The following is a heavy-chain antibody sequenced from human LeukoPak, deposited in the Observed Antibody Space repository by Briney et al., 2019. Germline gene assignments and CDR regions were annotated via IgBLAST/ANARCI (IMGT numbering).Heavy chain of an antibody. CDR3: ARTVTVAGNWFDP. CDR1: GYTLTELS. D-gene: IGHD6-19*01. V-gene: IGHV1-24*01. Sequence: GASVKVSCKVSGYTLTELSMHWVRQAPGKGLEWMGGFDPEDGETIYAQKFQGRVTMTEDTSASTAYMELSSLRSEDTAVYYCARTVTVAGNWFDPWGQGTLVTVSS. J-gene: IGHJ5*02. CDR2: FDPEDGET.